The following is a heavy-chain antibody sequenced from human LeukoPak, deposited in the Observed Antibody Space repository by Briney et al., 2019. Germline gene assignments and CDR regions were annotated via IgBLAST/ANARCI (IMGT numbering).Heavy chain of an antibody. J-gene: IGHJ6*03. CDR2: ISWDGGST. Sequence: GGSLRLSCAASGFTFDDYAMHWVRQAPGKGLEWVSLISWDGGSTYYADSVKGRFTISRDNSKNSLYLQMNSLRAEDTALYYCAKDIGLDYYYYMDVWGKGTTVTVSS. CDR3: AKDIGLDYYYYMDV. CDR1: GFTFDDYA. D-gene: IGHD1-1*01. V-gene: IGHV3-43D*03.